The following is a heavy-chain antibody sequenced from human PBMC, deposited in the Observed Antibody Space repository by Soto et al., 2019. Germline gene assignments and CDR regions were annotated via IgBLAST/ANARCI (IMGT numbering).Heavy chain of an antibody. CDR1: GGSISSSSYY. CDR2: IYYSGST. D-gene: IGHD6-19*01. CDR3: ARQTPQWLGNSFDP. Sequence: SETLSLTCTVSGGSISSSSYYWGWIRQPPGKGLEWIGSIYYSGSTYYNPSLKSRVTISVDTSKNQFSLKLSSVTAADTAVYYCARQTPQWLGNSFDPWGQGTLVTVSS. V-gene: IGHV4-39*01. J-gene: IGHJ5*02.